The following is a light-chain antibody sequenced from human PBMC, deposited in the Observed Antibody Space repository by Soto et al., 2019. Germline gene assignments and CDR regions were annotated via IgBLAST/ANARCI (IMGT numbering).Light chain of an antibody. CDR2: EVT. J-gene: IGLJ1*01. Sequence: QSALTQPASVYGSPGQSITLPCTGTSGDVGSYNLVSWYQHHPGKAPKLLIYEVTERPSGVSNRFSGSKSGSTASLTISGLQPDDEADYYCCSYAGNSEVFGTGTKLTVL. CDR1: SGDVGSYNL. CDR3: CSYAGNSEV. V-gene: IGLV2-23*02.